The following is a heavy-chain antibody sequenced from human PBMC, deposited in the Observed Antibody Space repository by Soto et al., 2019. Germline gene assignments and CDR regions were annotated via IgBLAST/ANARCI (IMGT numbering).Heavy chain of an antibody. CDR1: GYTSTTFW. Sequence: GESLKISCTGFGYTSTTFWVTWVRQMPGKGLEWMGRIDPRDSYVNYSPSFQGHVTISVDKSISTAYLQWGSLKASDTAMYYCARLFCSTTTCDSWFDPWGQGTLVTVSS. J-gene: IGHJ5*02. V-gene: IGHV5-10-1*01. CDR3: ARLFCSTTTCDSWFDP. CDR2: IDPRDSYV. D-gene: IGHD2-2*01.